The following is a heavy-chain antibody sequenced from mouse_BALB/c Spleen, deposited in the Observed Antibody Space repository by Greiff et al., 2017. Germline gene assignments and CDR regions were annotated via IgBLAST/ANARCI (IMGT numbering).Heavy chain of an antibody. J-gene: IGHJ4*01. V-gene: IGHV1-14*01. CDR3: ARPRRRDYYAMDY. CDR1: GYTFTSYV. CDR2: INPYNDGT. Sequence: EVQLQQSGPELVKPGASVKMSCKASGYTFTSYVMHWVKQKPGQGLEWIGYINPYNDGTKYNEKFKGKATLTSDKSSSTAYMELSSLTSEDSAVYYCARPRRRDYYAMDYWGQGTSVTVSS.